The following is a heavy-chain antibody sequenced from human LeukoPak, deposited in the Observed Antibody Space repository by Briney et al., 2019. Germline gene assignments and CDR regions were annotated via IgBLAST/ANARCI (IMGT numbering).Heavy chain of an antibody. V-gene: IGHV3-30*01. J-gene: IGHJ3*02. CDR3: ARFKVGTNTTQKNAFDI. CDR2: ISFDATKE. D-gene: IGHD1-1*01. Sequence: GGSLRLSCAAPGFTFSNYAMHWVRQAPGKGLEWVAVISFDATKEYFAKSVKGRFTISRDNSKATLYLQMHRLRIEDTVLYFCARFKVGTNTTQKNAFDIWGRGTVVAVSS. CDR1: GFTFSNYA.